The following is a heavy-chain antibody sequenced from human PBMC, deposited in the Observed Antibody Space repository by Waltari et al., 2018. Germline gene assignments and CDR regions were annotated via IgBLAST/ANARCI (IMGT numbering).Heavy chain of an antibody. Sequence: QVQLVQSGAEVKKPGSSVKVSCKASGGTFSSYTISWVRQAPGQGLEWMGRIIPILGIANYAQKFQGRVTMTTDTSTSTAYMELRSLRSDDTAVYYCARVLGGITYGSSGYWGQGTLVTVSS. D-gene: IGHD3-10*01. CDR3: ARVLGGITYGSSGY. V-gene: IGHV1-69*02. CDR2: IIPILGIA. CDR1: GGTFSSYT. J-gene: IGHJ4*02.